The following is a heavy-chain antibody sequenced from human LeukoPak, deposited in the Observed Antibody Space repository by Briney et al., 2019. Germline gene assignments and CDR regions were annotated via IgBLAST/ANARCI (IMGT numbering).Heavy chain of an antibody. J-gene: IGHJ4*02. V-gene: IGHV3-23*01. CDR3: AKVIIRSVRFDY. CDR1: GFTFSSYA. Sequence: GGSLRLSCAASGFTFSSYAMSWVRQAPGEGLEWVSAISGSGGSTYYADSVKGRFTISRDNSKNTLYLQMNSLRAEDTAVYYCAKVIIRSVRFDYWGQGTLVTVSS. CDR2: ISGSGGST.